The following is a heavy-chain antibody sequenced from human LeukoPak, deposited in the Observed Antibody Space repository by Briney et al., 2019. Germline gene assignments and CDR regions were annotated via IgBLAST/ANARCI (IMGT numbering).Heavy chain of an antibody. CDR3: ARGVVALDY. J-gene: IGHJ4*02. D-gene: IGHD2-15*01. CDR2: INHSGST. V-gene: IGHV4-34*01. Sequence: PSETLSLTCAVYGGSFSGYYWSWIRQPPGKGLEWIGEINHSGSTNYNPSLKSRVTISVDTSKNQFSLKLSSVTAADTAVYYCARGVVALDYWGQGTLATVSS. CDR1: GGSFSGYY.